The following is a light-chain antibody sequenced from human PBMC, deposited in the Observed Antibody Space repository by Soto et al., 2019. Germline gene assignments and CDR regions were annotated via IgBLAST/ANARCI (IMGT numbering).Light chain of an antibody. Sequence: DIQMTQSPSTLSASVGDRVTITCRASQSISSWLAWYQQKPGRAPKLLIYDASSLERGVPSRFSGRGSGTEFTLTISSLQPDDFATYYCQQYKSYSVITFGQGTRLEIK. J-gene: IGKJ5*01. V-gene: IGKV1-5*01. CDR1: QSISSW. CDR3: QQYKSYSVIT. CDR2: DAS.